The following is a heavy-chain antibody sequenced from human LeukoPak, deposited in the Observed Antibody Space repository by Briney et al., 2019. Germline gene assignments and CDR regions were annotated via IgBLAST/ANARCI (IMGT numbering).Heavy chain of an antibody. D-gene: IGHD5-18*01. CDR3: ARGGGRGYSYGYFDY. V-gene: IGHV4-34*01. Sequence: PSETLSLTCAVYGGSFSGYYWSWIRQPPGKGLEWIGEINHSGSTNYNPPLKSRVTISVDTSKNQFSLKLSSVTAADTAVYYCARGGGRGYSYGYFDYWGQGTLVTVSS. J-gene: IGHJ4*02. CDR1: GGSFSGYY. CDR2: INHSGST.